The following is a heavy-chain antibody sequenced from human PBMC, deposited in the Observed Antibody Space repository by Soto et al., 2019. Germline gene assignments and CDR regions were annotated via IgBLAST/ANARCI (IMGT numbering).Heavy chain of an antibody. CDR1: GFTLSTYW. V-gene: IGHV3-7*04. CDR2: IKQDGSEK. J-gene: IGHJ4*02. Sequence: PGGSLRLSCAASGFTLSTYWMGWVRQAPGKGLEWVANIKQDGSEKYYVDSVKDRLTISRDNAKNSLYLQMNSLRAEDTAVYYCARGHEWLPSIEIAGTSDYWGQGTLVTVSS. CDR3: ARGHEWLPSIEIAGTSDY. D-gene: IGHD5-12*01.